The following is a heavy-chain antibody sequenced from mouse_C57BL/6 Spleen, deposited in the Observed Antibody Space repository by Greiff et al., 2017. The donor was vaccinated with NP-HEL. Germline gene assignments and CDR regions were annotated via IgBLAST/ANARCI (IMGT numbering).Heavy chain of an antibody. CDR3: ARGGKTKDFDY. D-gene: IGHD1-3*01. CDR1: GYAFSSYW. J-gene: IGHJ2*01. CDR2: IYPGDGDT. Sequence: QVQLQQSGAELVKPGASVKISCKASGYAFSSYWMNWVKQRPGKGLEWIGQIYPGDGDTNYNGKFKGKATLTADKSSSTAYMQLSSLTSEDSAVYFCARGGKTKDFDYWGQGTTLTVSS. V-gene: IGHV1-80*01.